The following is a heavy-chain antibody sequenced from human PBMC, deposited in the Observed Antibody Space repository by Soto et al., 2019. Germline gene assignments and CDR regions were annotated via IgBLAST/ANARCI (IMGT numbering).Heavy chain of an antibody. D-gene: IGHD1-7*01. CDR1: GGSISSGGYY. CDR3: ASGLTGTKVDY. CDR2: IYYSGST. J-gene: IGHJ4*02. V-gene: IGHV4-31*03. Sequence: LSLTCTVSGGSISSGGYYWSWIRQHPGKGLEWIGYIYYSGSTYYNPSLKSRLTISVDTSKNQFSLKLSSVTAADTAVYYCASGLTGTKVDYWGQGTLVTVSS.